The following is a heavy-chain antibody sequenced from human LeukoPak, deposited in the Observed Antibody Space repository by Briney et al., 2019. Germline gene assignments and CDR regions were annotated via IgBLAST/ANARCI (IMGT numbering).Heavy chain of an antibody. CDR1: GCSIISSSYF. Sequence: SETLSLTCTVSGCSIISSSYFWGWIRQPPGKGLEWIGSISYSGKTYYNPSLKSRVTISVDTSKNQVSLKLSSVTAADTAVFYCARLYSGTRPPDYWGQGTLVTVSS. CDR3: ARLYSGTRPPDY. D-gene: IGHD3-10*01. CDR2: ISYSGKT. J-gene: IGHJ4*02. V-gene: IGHV4-39*01.